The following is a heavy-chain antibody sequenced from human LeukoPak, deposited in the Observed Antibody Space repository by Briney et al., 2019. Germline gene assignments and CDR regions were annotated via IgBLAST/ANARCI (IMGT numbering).Heavy chain of an antibody. CDR3: AKGLLGYSYGTFDY. CDR2: ISGSGGST. D-gene: IGHD5-18*01. J-gene: IGHJ4*02. V-gene: IGHV3-23*01. Sequence: GALRLSCAASGFTFSSYAMSWVRQAPGKGLEWVSAISGSGGSTYYADSVKGRFTISRDNSKNTLYLQMNSLRAEDTAVYYCAKGLLGYSYGTFDYWGQGTLVTVSS. CDR1: GFTFSSYA.